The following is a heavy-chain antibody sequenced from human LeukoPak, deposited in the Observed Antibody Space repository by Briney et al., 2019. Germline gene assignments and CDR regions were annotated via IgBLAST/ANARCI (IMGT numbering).Heavy chain of an antibody. CDR3: AKGSLLWFGELE. Sequence: GGSLRLSCAASGFTFSRYWMHWVRQAPGKGLEWVSAISGSGGSTYYADSVKGRFTISRDNSKNTLYLQMNSLRAEDTAVYYCAKGSLLWFGELEWGQGTLVTVSS. CDR2: ISGSGGST. D-gene: IGHD3-10*01. V-gene: IGHV3-23*01. CDR1: GFTFSRYW. J-gene: IGHJ4*02.